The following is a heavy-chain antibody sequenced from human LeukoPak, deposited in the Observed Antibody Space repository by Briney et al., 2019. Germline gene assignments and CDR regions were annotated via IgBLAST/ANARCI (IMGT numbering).Heavy chain of an antibody. Sequence: PGGSLRLSCAASGFTFSSYAMSWVRQAPGKGLEWVSAISGSGGSTYYADSVKGRFTISRDNSKNTLYLQMNSLRAEDTAVYYCVREKGRGVISPYFDYWGQGTLVTVSS. V-gene: IGHV3-23*01. CDR2: ISGSGGST. CDR3: VREKGRGVISPYFDY. CDR1: GFTFSSYA. D-gene: IGHD3-10*01. J-gene: IGHJ4*02.